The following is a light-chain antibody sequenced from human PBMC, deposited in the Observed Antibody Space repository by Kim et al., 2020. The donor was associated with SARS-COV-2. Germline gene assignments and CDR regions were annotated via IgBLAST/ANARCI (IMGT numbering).Light chain of an antibody. CDR1: QSISSY. Sequence: ASVGDRVTITCRASQSISSYLNWYQQKPGKAPKLLIYAASSLQSGVPSRFSGSGSGTDFTLTISSLQPEDFATYYCQQSYSTLFTFGPGTKVDIK. CDR3: QQSYSTLFT. V-gene: IGKV1-39*01. J-gene: IGKJ3*01. CDR2: AAS.